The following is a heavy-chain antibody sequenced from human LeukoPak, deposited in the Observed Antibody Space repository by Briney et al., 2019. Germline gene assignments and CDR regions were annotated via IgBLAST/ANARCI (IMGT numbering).Heavy chain of an antibody. J-gene: IGHJ4*02. CDR1: ALSLSRHA. CDR3: AKDGLYYDGSEHVYYSDS. V-gene: IGHV3-23*01. D-gene: IGHD3-22*01. CDR2: IIYSGGAT. Sequence: GGSLRLSCAACALSLSRHAMNWVRQGPGTGLEFVASIIYSGGATYYADSVQGRFTISRDNSKNTLYLQMNSLRAEDADLYYCAKDGLYYDGSEHVYYSDSWGQGTLVTVSS.